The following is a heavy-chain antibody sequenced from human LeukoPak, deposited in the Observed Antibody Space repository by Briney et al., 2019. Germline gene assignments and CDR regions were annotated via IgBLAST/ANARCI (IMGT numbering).Heavy chain of an antibody. J-gene: IGHJ3*02. CDR2: INQEGSEK. CDR3: ARVGVGASLDAFDI. V-gene: IGHV3-7*01. CDR1: GFTFSTHW. D-gene: IGHD2-8*01. Sequence: PGGSLRLSCAASGFTFSTHWMTWVRQTPARGLERVPNINQEGSEKYYVDSVEGRFTISRDNAKNSLYLQMNSLRAEDTAVYHCARVGVGASLDAFDIWGQGTMVTVSS.